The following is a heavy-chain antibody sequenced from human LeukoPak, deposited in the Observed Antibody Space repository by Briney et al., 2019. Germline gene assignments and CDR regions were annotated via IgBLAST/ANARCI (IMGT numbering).Heavy chain of an antibody. J-gene: IGHJ4*02. D-gene: IGHD3-22*01. Sequence: GGSLRLSCAASGFSFSNYEMNWVRQAPGKGLEWVSYISSSGSTIYYADSVKGRFTISRDNAKNSLYLRMNSLRAEDTAVYYCARDMYYYDSSGYYHNPFDYWGQGTLVTVSS. CDR1: GFSFSNYE. V-gene: IGHV3-48*03. CDR3: ARDMYYYDSSGYYHNPFDY. CDR2: ISSSGSTI.